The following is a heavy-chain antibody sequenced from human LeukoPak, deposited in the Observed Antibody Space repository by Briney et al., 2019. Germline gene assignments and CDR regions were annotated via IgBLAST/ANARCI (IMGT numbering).Heavy chain of an antibody. Sequence: SETLSLTCTVSGGSISSYYWSWIRQPPGKGLEWIGYIYYSGSTNYNPSLKSRVTISVDTSKNQFSLKLSSVTAADTAVYYCARTGLWFGESLTYYFDYWGQGTLVTASS. D-gene: IGHD3-10*01. CDR1: GGSISSYY. CDR2: IYYSGST. CDR3: ARTGLWFGESLTYYFDY. J-gene: IGHJ4*02. V-gene: IGHV4-59*08.